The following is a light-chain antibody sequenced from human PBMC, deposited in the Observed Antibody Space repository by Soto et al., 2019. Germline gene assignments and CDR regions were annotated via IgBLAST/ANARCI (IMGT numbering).Light chain of an antibody. V-gene: IGKV1-33*01. CDR1: QDISNY. J-gene: IGKJ4*01. CDR2: DAS. Sequence: DIQMTQSPSSLSASVGDRVTITCQASQDISNYLNWYQQKPGKAPKILIYDASLLEAGVPSRFSGGGSGTHFTLTISSLQVEDVATYYCQQFDNLPLTFGGGTKVEIK. CDR3: QQFDNLPLT.